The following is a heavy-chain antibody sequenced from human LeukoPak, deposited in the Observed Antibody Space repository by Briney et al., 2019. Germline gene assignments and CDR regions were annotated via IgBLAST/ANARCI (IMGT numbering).Heavy chain of an antibody. D-gene: IGHD2-15*01. CDR3: ASGPSLGTTHPYFDY. Sequence: ASVKVSCKASGYYMHWVRQAPGQGLEWMGWINPNNGGTNYAQRFQGRVTMTRDTSISTAYMEVSRLRFGDTAVYYCASGPSLGTTHPYFDYWGQGTLVTVSS. V-gene: IGHV1-2*02. J-gene: IGHJ4*02. CDR2: INPNNGGT. CDR1: GYY.